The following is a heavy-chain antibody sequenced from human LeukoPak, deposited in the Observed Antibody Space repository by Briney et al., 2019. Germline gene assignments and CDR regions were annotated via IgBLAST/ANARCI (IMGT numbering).Heavy chain of an antibody. CDR3: TRENYVPDS. Sequence: PGGSLRLSCVASGYTFSPYWMSWVRQIPGKGLEWVASISNGGGATYYVDSVRGRFTISRDDAKNSLFLQMNGLRSDDTAVYYCTRENYVPDSWGQGTPVTVSS. CDR2: ISNGGGAT. D-gene: IGHD3-10*02. CDR1: GYTFSPYW. J-gene: IGHJ5*02. V-gene: IGHV3-7*03.